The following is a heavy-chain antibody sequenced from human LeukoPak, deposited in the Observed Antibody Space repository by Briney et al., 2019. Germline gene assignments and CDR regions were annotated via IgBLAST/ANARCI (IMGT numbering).Heavy chain of an antibody. CDR3: ATPLDYYDSSGYHQGGD. CDR2: IKEDGSKK. Sequence: PGGSLRLSCAASGFTFSSYWMTWVRQAPGKGREWVANIKEDGSKKNYVDSVKGRFTISRDNAKNSLYLQMNSPRAEDTAVYYCATPLDYYDSSGYHQGGDWGQGTLVTVSS. CDR1: GFTFSSYW. J-gene: IGHJ4*02. D-gene: IGHD3-22*01. V-gene: IGHV3-7*03.